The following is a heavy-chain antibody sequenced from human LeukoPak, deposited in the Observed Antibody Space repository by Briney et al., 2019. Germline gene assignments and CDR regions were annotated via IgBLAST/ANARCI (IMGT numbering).Heavy chain of an antibody. CDR2: INHSGST. V-gene: IGHV4-34*01. J-gene: IGHJ6*02. CDR3: ARSLAAAPSRYYYYYYCMDV. D-gene: IGHD6-13*01. CDR1: GGSFGGYY. Sequence: SETLSLTCAVYGGSFGGYYWSWIRQPPGKGLEWIGEINHSGSTNYNPSLKSRVTISVDTSKNQFSLKLSSVTAADTAVYYCARSLAAAPSRYYYYYYCMDVWGQGTTVTVSS.